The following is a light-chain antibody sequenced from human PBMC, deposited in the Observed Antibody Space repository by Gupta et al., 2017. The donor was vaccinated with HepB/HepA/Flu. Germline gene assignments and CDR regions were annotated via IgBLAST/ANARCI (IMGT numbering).Light chain of an antibody. V-gene: IGLV2-23*02. J-gene: IGLJ3*02. Sequence: SALTLPASVSGSHGQSITISCPGTSSDVGSYNLVSWYHQHPGKAPNIMIYEVSKRPSGVSNRFSGSKSGNTASLTISGLQAEDEADYYCCSYAGSRKVFGGGTKLTVL. CDR1: SSDVGSYNL. CDR3: CSYAGSRKV. CDR2: EVS.